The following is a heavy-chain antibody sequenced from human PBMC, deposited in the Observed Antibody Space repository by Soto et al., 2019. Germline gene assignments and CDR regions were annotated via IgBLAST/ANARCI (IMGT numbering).Heavy chain of an antibody. CDR1: GGTFSSFT. J-gene: IGHJ6*02. V-gene: IGHV1-69*02. CDR2: IIPMLEMA. Sequence: QVQLVQSGAEVKKPGSSVKVSCKASGGTFSSFTLNWVRQAPGQGLEWMGRIIPMLEMANYAQKFQGRVTITADKSTSTTCMELSSLRSEDTAVYYCARAGSGREWRISSRGVDVWGQGTTVTVAS. CDR3: ARAGSGREWRISSRGVDV. D-gene: IGHD3-10*01.